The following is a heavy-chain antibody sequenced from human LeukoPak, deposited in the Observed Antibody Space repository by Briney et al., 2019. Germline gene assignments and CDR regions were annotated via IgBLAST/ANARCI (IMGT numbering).Heavy chain of an antibody. J-gene: IGHJ4*01. V-gene: IGHV3-23*01. Sequence: GGSLRLSCDASGLTVSSYAMSWVRQAPGKGLEWVSPIIGSAANTYYADSVKGRFTISRDDSKNTVYLQMNSLRAEDTAVYSCAKYTSGTSYRGLDQWGHGTLVTVSS. D-gene: IGHD3-10*01. CDR1: GLTVSSYA. CDR3: AKYTSGTSYRGLDQ. CDR2: IIGSAANT.